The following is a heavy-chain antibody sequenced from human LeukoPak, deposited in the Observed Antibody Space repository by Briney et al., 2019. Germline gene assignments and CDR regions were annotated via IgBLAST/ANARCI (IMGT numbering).Heavy chain of an antibody. CDR2: INWNGGST. J-gene: IGHJ4*02. D-gene: IGHD3-22*01. CDR1: GFTFDDYG. CDR3: VRVKTSDSSGYKDY. V-gene: IGHV3-20*04. Sequence: GGSLRLSCAASGFTFDDYGMSWVRQAPGKGLEWVSGINWNGGSTGYADSVKGRFTISRDNAKNSLYLQMNSLRAEDTALYYCVRVKTSDSSGYKDYWGQGTLVTVSS.